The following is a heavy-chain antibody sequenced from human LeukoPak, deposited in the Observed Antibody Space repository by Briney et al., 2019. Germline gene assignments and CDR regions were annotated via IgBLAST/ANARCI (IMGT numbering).Heavy chain of an antibody. CDR3: ARGYYGSGSYYSFGWFDP. J-gene: IGHJ5*02. Sequence: SQTLSLTCAISGDSVSSNSAAWNWIRQSPSRGLEWQGRTYYRSKWYNDYAVSVKSRITINPDASKNQFSLQLNSVTPEDTAVYYCARGYYGSGSYYSFGWFDPWGQGTLVTVSS. CDR1: GDSVSSNSAA. V-gene: IGHV6-1*01. D-gene: IGHD3-10*01. CDR2: TYYRSKWYN.